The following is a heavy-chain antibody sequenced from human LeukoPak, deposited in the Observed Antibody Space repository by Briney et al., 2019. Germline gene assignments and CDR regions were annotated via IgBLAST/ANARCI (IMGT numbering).Heavy chain of an antibody. CDR3: ARAVYYYDSSGYYFDY. D-gene: IGHD3-22*01. J-gene: IGHJ4*02. Sequence: SETLSLTCTVSGGSISSYYWSWIRQPPGKGLEWIGYIYYSGSTNYNPSLKSRVTISVDTSKNQFSLKLSSVTAADTAVYYCARAVYYYDSSGYYFDYWGQGTLVTVSS. CDR1: GGSISSYY. V-gene: IGHV4-59*01. CDR2: IYYSGST.